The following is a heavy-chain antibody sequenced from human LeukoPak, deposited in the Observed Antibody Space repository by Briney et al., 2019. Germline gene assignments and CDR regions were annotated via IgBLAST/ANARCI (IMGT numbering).Heavy chain of an antibody. D-gene: IGHD4-17*01. V-gene: IGHV3-21*01. Sequence: PEGSLRLSCAASGFTFSSYSMNWVRQAPGKGLEWVSSISSSSSYIYHADSVKGRFTISRDNAKNSLYLQMNSLRAEDTAVYYCARDDYGDYDSRPYPPVFDYWGQGTLVTVSS. CDR3: ARDDYGDYDSRPYPPVFDY. J-gene: IGHJ4*02. CDR2: ISSSSSYI. CDR1: GFTFSSYS.